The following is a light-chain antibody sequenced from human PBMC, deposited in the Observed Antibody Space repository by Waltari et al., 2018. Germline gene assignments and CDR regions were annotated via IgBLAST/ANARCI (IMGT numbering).Light chain of an antibody. CDR1: QNVGTY. J-gene: IGKJ2*01. V-gene: IGKV3-11*01. Sequence: EIVLTQSPATLYLSPGETATHSCRASQNVGTYLARYQQKPGQAPRLLIYDASNRATGIPARFRGSGSGTDFTLTISSLEAEDFAVYYCQQRSNWTPHTFGQGARLEIK. CDR2: DAS. CDR3: QQRSNWTPHT.